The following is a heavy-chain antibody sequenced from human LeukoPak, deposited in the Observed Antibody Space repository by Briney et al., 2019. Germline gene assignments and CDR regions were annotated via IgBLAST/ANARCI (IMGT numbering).Heavy chain of an antibody. CDR1: GFTFSTYA. Sequence: PGGSLRLSCAASGFTFSTYAIGWVPQPPREGLEWFSGISGNGDNTYYADSVKGRFTIYRDNSKSRLSLQMNSLRAEDTAVYYCAKTLSSGWSGKYYFDYWGQGTLVSVYS. D-gene: IGHD6-19*01. V-gene: IGHV3-23*01. J-gene: IGHJ4*02. CDR2: ISGNGDNT. CDR3: AKTLSSGWSGKYYFDY.